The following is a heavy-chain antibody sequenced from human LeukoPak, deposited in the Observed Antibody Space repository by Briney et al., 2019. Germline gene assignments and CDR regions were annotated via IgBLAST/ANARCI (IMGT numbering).Heavy chain of an antibody. D-gene: IGHD3-22*01. CDR1: GGSISSSSYY. V-gene: IGHV4-39*01. CDR2: IYYSGST. J-gene: IGHJ4*02. Sequence: SETLSLTCTVSGGSISSSSYYWGWIRQPPGKGLEWIGSIYYSGSTYYNPSLKSRVTISVDTSKDQFSLKLSSVTAADTAVYYCALRAYYYDSSGSNTDYWGQGTLVTVSS. CDR3: ALRAYYYDSSGSNTDY.